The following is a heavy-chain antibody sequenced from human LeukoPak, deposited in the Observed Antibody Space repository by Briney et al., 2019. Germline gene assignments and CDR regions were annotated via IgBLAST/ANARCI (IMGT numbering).Heavy chain of an antibody. CDR1: GGSISSSY. CDR3: AREGTTATSTRYYYYTDV. J-gene: IGHJ6*03. V-gene: IGHV4-4*07. CDR2: ILISGST. D-gene: IGHD4-11*01. Sequence: SETLSLTCTVSGGSISSSYWSWIRQPAGKGLEWIGRILISGSTNYNPSLKSRVTVSVDKSKNQFSLKLTSVTAADTAVYYCAREGTTATSTRYYYYTDVWGKGTSVTGSS.